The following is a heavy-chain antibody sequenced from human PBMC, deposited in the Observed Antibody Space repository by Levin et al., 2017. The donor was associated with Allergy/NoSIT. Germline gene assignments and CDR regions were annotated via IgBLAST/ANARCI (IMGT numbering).Heavy chain of an antibody. CDR2: IYYSGST. D-gene: IGHD4-17*01. CDR1: GGSISSGDYY. CDR3: ARDDYGDGVDY. V-gene: IGHV4-30-4*01. J-gene: IGHJ4*02. Sequence: PSETLSLTCTVSGGSISSGDYYWSWIRQPPGMGLEWIGYIYYSGSTYYNPSLKSRVTISVDTSKNQFSLKLSSVTAADTAVYYCARDDYGDGVDYWGQGTLVTVSS.